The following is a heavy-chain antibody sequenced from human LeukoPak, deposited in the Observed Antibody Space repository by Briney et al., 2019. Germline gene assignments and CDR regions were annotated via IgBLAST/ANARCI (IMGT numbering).Heavy chain of an antibody. CDR2: IDEDGSEK. J-gene: IGHJ4*02. Sequence: GGSLRLSCAASGFTFSNYWMSWVRQAPGKGLEGVASIDEDGSEKYYVDSVKGRFTISRDNAKNSLYLQMNSLRAEDTAVYYCAGDPGYCSSTSCAPKGDYWGQGTLVTVSS. D-gene: IGHD2-2*01. CDR3: AGDPGYCSSTSCAPKGDY. CDR1: GFTFSNYW. V-gene: IGHV3-7*01.